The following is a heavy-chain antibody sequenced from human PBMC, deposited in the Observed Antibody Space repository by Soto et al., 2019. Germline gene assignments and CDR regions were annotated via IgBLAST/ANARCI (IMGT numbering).Heavy chain of an antibody. CDR2: IYYSGST. Sequence: PSETLSLTCSVSGGSVSSGSYYWSWIRQPPGKGLEWIGYIYYSGSTNYKPSLKSRVTISVDTSKNQFSLKLSSVTAADTAVYYCARGDGSSWYVNWGQGTLVTVSS. J-gene: IGHJ4*02. V-gene: IGHV4-61*01. CDR1: GGSVSSGSYY. D-gene: IGHD6-13*01. CDR3: ARGDGSSWYVN.